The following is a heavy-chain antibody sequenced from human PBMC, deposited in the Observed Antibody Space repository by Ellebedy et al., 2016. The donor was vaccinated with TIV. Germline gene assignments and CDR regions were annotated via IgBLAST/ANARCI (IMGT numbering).Heavy chain of an antibody. CDR1: GFTFTSYY. D-gene: IGHD4-17*01. J-gene: IGHJ4*02. Sequence: ASVKVSCKASGFTFTSYYMHWVRQAPGQGLEWMGWISAYNGNTNYAQKLQGRVTMTTDTSTSTAYMELRSLRSDDTAVYYCARGDYGDYDASVGLLQFDYWGQGTLVTVSS. CDR3: ARGDYGDYDASVGLLQFDY. V-gene: IGHV1-18*04. CDR2: ISAYNGNT.